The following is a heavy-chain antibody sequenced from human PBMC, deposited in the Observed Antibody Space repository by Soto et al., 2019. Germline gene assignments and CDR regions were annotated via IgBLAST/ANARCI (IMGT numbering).Heavy chain of an antibody. D-gene: IGHD3-22*01. CDR3: ARGPLPMIDYYYYGMDV. V-gene: IGHV3-21*01. CDR2: ISSSSSYI. CDR1: GFTFSSYS. J-gene: IGHJ6*02. Sequence: GGSLRLSCAASGFTFSSYSMNWVRQAPGKGLEWVSSISSSSSYIYYADSVKGRFTISRDNAKNSLYLQMDSLRAEDTAVYYCARGPLPMIDYYYYGMDVWGQGTTVTVSS.